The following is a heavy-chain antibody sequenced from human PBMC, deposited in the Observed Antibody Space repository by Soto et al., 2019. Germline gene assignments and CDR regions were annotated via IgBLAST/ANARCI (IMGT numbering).Heavy chain of an antibody. V-gene: IGHV3-48*02. CDR1: GFTLSNYA. CDR2: ISSDSRYI. Sequence: EVQLVESGGGLGQPGGSLRLSCAASGFTLSNYAVNWVRQAPGKGLEWVSYISSDSRYIYHGDSVKGRFTISRDNARNSVDLQMNSLRDADTAVYYCARIKLVDFFFINVDVYDMDVWGQGTPVTVSS. D-gene: IGHD2-15*01. J-gene: IGHJ6*02. CDR3: ARIKLVDFFFINVDVYDMDV.